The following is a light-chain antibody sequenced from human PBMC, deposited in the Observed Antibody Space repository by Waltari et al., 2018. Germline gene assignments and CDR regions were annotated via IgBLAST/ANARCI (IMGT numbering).Light chain of an antibody. CDR2: WAS. CDR3: QQYYSKPLT. V-gene: IGKV4-1*01. Sequence: DIVMTQSPDSLAVSLGERATINCKSSQSVLYSSNNKNYLAWYQQKTGQPPKLLIYWASTRESGVPDRFSGSGSETDFTLTISSLQAEDVAVYYCQQYYSKPLTFGGGTKVEIK. CDR1: QSVLYSSNNKNY. J-gene: IGKJ4*01.